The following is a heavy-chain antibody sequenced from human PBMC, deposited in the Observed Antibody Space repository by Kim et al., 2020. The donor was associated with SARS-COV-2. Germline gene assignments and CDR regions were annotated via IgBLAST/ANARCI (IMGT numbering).Heavy chain of an antibody. CDR2: IRSKAYGGTT. D-gene: IGHD3-10*01. J-gene: IGHJ4*02. CDR3: TRDPVLQFTMLFDY. V-gene: IGHV3-49*04. CDR1: GFTFGDYA. Sequence: GGSLRLSCTASGFTFGDYAMSWVRQAPGKGLEWVGFIRSKAYGGTTEYAASVKGRFTISRDDSKSIAYLQMNSLKTEDTAVYYCTRDPVLQFTMLFDYWGQGTLVTVSS.